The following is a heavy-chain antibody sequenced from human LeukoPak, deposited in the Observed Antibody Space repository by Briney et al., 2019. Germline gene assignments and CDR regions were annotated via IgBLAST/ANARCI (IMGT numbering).Heavy chain of an antibody. D-gene: IGHD1-1*01. CDR3: AREWSTSTTGYNWFDP. Sequence: GGSLRLSCAASGFTFSSYSMNWVRQAPGKGLEWVSSISSSSSYIYYADSVKGRFTISRDNAKNSLYLQMNSLRAEDTAVYYCAREWSTSTTGYNWFDPWGQGTLVTVSS. V-gene: IGHV3-21*01. CDR1: GFTFSSYS. J-gene: IGHJ5*02. CDR2: ISSSSSYI.